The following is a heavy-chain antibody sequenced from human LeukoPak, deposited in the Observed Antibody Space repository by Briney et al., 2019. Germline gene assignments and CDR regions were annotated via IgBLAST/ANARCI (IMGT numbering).Heavy chain of an antibody. Sequence: GRSLRLSCVGSGFSVSEYGIHWVRQAPGKGLEWVAVVSYDGGHKYYADSVKGRFTISRDTSSDTVSLQMNSLRVEDTAVYYCARDRINMMVLGHDSWLDFWGQGTLVTVSS. CDR2: VSYDGGHK. CDR1: GFSVSEYG. V-gene: IGHV3-30*03. J-gene: IGHJ4*02. CDR3: ARDRINMMVLGHDSWLDF. D-gene: IGHD3-22*01.